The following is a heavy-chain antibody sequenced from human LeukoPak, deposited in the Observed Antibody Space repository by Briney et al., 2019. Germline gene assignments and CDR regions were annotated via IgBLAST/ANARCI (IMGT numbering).Heavy chain of an antibody. D-gene: IGHD5-18*01. Sequence: PGGSLRLSCAASGFPFTRAWMGWVRQAPGKGLEWVSAISGSGGSTYYADSVKGRFTISRDNSKNTLYLQMNSLRAEDTAVYYCAVSYGPSEDWGQGTLVTVSS. CDR1: GFPFTRAW. CDR3: AVSYGPSED. CDR2: ISGSGGST. V-gene: IGHV3-23*01. J-gene: IGHJ4*02.